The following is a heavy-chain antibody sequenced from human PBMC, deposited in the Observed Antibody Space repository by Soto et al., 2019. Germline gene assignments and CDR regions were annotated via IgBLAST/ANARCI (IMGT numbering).Heavy chain of an antibody. CDR3: ARRFLWFGQLYWFDP. CDR2: MNANSGNT. Sequence: ASVKGYCKTSRYNFTSYDINWVRQATGQEHEWMGRMNANSGNTGYAQKFQGRVNMTRNTSISTAYMELSSLRSEDTAVYYCARRFLWFGQLYWFDPWGQGTLVTVSS. CDR1: RYNFTSYD. V-gene: IGHV1-8*02. J-gene: IGHJ5*02. D-gene: IGHD3-10*01.